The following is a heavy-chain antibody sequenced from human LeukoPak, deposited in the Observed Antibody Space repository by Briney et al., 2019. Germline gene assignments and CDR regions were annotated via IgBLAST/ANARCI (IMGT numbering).Heavy chain of an antibody. CDR2: INHSGST. CDR3: ATTRVDTAMVILFDY. V-gene: IGHV4-34*01. CDR1: GGSFSGYY. J-gene: IGHJ4*02. D-gene: IGHD5-18*01. Sequence: SETLSLTCAVYGGSFSGYYWSWIRQPPGKGLEWIGEINHSGSTNYNPSLKSRVTISVDTSKNQFSLKLSSVTAADTAVYYCATTRVDTAMVILFDYWGQGTLVTVSS.